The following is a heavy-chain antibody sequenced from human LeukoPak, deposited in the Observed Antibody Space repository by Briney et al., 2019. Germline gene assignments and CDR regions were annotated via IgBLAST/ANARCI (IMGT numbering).Heavy chain of an antibody. V-gene: IGHV4-4*07. D-gene: IGHD1-26*01. CDR1: GGSISSYY. CDR3: ARDRAYSDYCYYYMDV. Sequence: SETLSLTCTVSGGSISSYYWSWIRQPAGKGLEWIGRIYTSGSTNYNPSLKSRVTMSVDTSKNQFSLKLSSVTAADTAVYYCARDRAYSDYCYYYMDVWGKGTTVTVSS. J-gene: IGHJ6*03. CDR2: IYTSGST.